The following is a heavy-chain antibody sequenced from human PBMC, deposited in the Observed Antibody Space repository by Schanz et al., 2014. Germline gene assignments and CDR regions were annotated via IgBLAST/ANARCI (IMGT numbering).Heavy chain of an antibody. V-gene: IGHV3-11*04. Sequence: QVQLVDSGGGLVKPGGSLRLSCAASGFTFSDYYMTWIRQAPGKGLEWVSDISSSSGTIYYADSVKGRFTISRDNAKNLLYLQMNGLRAEDTAVYFCARDLSSLIQGDVWGKGTTVTVSS. J-gene: IGHJ6*04. CDR2: ISSSSGTI. CDR3: ARDLSSLIQGDV. CDR1: GFTFSDYY. D-gene: IGHD2-2*01.